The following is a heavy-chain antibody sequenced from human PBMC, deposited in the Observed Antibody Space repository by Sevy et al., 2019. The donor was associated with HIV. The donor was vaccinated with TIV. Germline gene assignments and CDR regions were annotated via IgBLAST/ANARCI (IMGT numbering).Heavy chain of an antibody. J-gene: IGHJ3*02. CDR3: TIAFDI. CDR2: ISGSGGST. Sequence: GESLKISCAASGFTFSSHAMSWVRQAPGKGPEWVAAISGSGGSTYYADSVKGRFTISRDNSKNTLYLQMNSLRAEDTAVYYCTIAFDIWGQGTMVTVSS. CDR1: GFTFSSHA. V-gene: IGHV3-23*01.